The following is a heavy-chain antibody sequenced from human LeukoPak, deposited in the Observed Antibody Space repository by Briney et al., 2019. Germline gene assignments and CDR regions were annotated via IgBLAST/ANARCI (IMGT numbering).Heavy chain of an antibody. CDR3: AKDSPHGTETYLGLDG. CDR2: LSGGGINT. D-gene: IGHD1-14*01. V-gene: IGHV3-23*01. CDR1: GFTFTNYA. Sequence: GGSLRLSCAASGFTFTNYAMSWVRQAPGKGLEWVSTLSGGGINTYYADSVKGRFTISRDTSSNTLYLQMNSLGAEDTAVYYCAKDSPHGTETYLGLDGWGQGTTVTVSS. J-gene: IGHJ6*02.